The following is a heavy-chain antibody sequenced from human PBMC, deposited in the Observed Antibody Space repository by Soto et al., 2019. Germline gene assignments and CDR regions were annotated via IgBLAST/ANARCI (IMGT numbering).Heavy chain of an antibody. CDR3: GHMDTTVTRR. CDR2: IYWDDDK. J-gene: IGHJ4*02. Sequence: QITLKESGPTLVKPTQTLTLTFTFSGFSLSTSGVGVGWIRRPPGKALEWLALIYWDDDKGYSPSLKSRLTITKDTSKNQVVLTMTNMDPVDTATYYCGHMDTTVTRRWGQGILVTVSS. D-gene: IGHD4-17*01. CDR1: GFSLSTSGVG. V-gene: IGHV2-5*02.